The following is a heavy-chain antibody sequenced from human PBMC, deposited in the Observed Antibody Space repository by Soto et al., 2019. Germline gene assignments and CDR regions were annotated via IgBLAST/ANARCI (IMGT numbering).Heavy chain of an antibody. CDR3: VRVPLTGEAGAFDI. Sequence: SETLSLTCTVSGGSISSGGYYWSWIRQHPGKGLEWIGYIYYSGSTYYNPSLKSRVTISVDTSKNQFSLKLSSVTAADTAVYYCVRVPLTGEAGAFDIWGQGTMVTVSS. CDR1: GGSISSGGYY. CDR2: IYYSGST. D-gene: IGHD7-27*01. J-gene: IGHJ3*02. V-gene: IGHV4-31*03.